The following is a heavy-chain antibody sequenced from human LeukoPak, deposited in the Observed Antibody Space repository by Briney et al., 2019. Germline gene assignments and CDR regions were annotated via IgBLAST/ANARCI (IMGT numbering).Heavy chain of an antibody. J-gene: IGHJ4*02. D-gene: IGHD1-1*01. CDR2: IYYTGST. CDR3: ARGGGGTKWYMLSY. Sequence: SETLSLTCIVSGGSISGHCWSWIRQPPGKGLEWFGFIYYTGSTNYNPSLKSRVTISVDTSKNPFSLKLTSMTAADTAVYYCARGGGGTKWYMLSYWGQGTLVTVSS. CDR1: GGSISGHC. V-gene: IGHV4-59*11.